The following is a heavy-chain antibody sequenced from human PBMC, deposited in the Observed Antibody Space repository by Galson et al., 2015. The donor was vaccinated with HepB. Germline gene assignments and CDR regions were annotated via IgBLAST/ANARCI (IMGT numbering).Heavy chain of an antibody. Sequence: SVKVSCKASGYTFTSYAMHWVRQAPGQRLEWMGWINAGNGNTKYSQKFQGRVTITRDTSASTAYMELSSLRSEDTAVYYCARVMSIAVAGTPGYWGQGTLVTVSS. D-gene: IGHD6-19*01. V-gene: IGHV1-3*01. CDR2: INAGNGNT. J-gene: IGHJ4*02. CDR3: ARVMSIAVAGTPGY. CDR1: GYTFTSYA.